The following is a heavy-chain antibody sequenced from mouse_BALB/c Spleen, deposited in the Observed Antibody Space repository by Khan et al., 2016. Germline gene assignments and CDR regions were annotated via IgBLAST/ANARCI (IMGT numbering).Heavy chain of an antibody. Sequence: EVQLVETGGGLVQPKGSLKLSCAASGFTFNTNAMNWVRQAPGKGLEWVARIRSKSNNYATYSADSVKDRFTISRDDSQSMLYLQMNNLKTEDTAMYYCVRDMITRAYWGQGTLVTVSA. J-gene: IGHJ3*01. V-gene: IGHV10S3*01. CDR1: GFTFNTNA. CDR3: VRDMITRAY. D-gene: IGHD2-4*01. CDR2: IRSKSNNYAT.